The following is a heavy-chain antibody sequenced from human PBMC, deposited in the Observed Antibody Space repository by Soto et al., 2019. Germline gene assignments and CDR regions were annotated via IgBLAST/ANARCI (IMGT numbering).Heavy chain of an antibody. V-gene: IGHV1-18*01. J-gene: IGHJ5*02. CDR2: ISAYNGNT. Sequence: ASVKVSCKASGYTFTSYGISWVRQAPGQGLEWMGWISAYNGNTNYAQKLQGRVTMTTDTSTSTAYMALRSLRAYHTAVYYCQRDVGQYYYDSSGYRNRFDPWGEGTLVTVSS. CDR1: GYTFTSYG. D-gene: IGHD3-22*01. CDR3: QRDVGQYYYDSSGYRNRFDP.